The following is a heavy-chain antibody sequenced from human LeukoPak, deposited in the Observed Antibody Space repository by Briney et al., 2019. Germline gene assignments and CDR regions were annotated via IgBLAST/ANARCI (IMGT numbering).Heavy chain of an antibody. D-gene: IGHD3-10*01. CDR3: AKAVGRYYYGSGSYCDS. V-gene: IGHV3-23*01. Sequence: GGSLRLSCAASGFTFHTYAMTWVRQAPGKGLEWVSAISGSGGDTHYADSVRGRFTISRDNLNNTLYLQMNSLRAEDTALYYCAKAVGRYYYGSGSYCDSWGEGTLVTVSS. CDR1: GFTFHTYA. CDR2: ISGSGGDT. J-gene: IGHJ5*01.